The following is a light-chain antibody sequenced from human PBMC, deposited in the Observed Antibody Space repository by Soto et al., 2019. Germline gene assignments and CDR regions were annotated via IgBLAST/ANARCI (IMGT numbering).Light chain of an antibody. Sequence: EIVLTQSPGTLSVSPGERATLSCRASQTISSNNLAWYQQKPGQAPSLLIYGTSSRATGIPDRFSGSGSRTDFTPTISRLEPEDSAIYYCQQYGSSTFGQGTKVEI. J-gene: IGKJ1*01. CDR1: QTISSNN. CDR2: GTS. CDR3: QQYGSST. V-gene: IGKV3-20*01.